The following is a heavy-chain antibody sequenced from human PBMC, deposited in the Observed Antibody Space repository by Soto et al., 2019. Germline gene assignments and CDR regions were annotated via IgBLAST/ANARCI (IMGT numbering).Heavy chain of an antibody. CDR3: ARANWYSEY. Sequence: PSETLSLTCTVSGGSINNHYWSWIRQPPGKGLEWIGYIYYTGSTNYNPSLESRVTMPVDTSKNRVSLNLTSLTAADTAIYYCARANWYSEYWGQGTLVTVSS. D-gene: IGHD7-27*01. CDR1: GGSINNHY. CDR2: IYYTGST. J-gene: IGHJ4*02. V-gene: IGHV4-59*11.